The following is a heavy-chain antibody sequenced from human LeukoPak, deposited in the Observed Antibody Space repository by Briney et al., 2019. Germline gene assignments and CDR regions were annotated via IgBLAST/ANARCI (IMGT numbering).Heavy chain of an antibody. Sequence: GGSLRLSCAAPGFTFSSYSMNWVRQAPGKGLEWVSFIRSSSSYIYYTDSVKGRFTISRDNAKNSLYLQMNSLRAEDTAVYYCARPGIAVAGEFFDYWGQGTPVTVSS. V-gene: IGHV3-21*01. J-gene: IGHJ4*02. CDR1: GFTFSSYS. D-gene: IGHD6-19*01. CDR3: ARPGIAVAGEFFDY. CDR2: IRSSSSYI.